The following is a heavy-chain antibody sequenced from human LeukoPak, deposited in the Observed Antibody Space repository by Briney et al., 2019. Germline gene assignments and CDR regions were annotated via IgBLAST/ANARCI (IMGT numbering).Heavy chain of an antibody. D-gene: IGHD6-25*01. Sequence: GGSLRLSCAASGFTFNSYAMHWVRQAPGKGREGVAVTSFDGSEAYYGDSVRGRFTTSRDNSKDTVYLQMNSLRAEDTAVYYCAKDESLTGSDFDYWGQGTLVTVSS. CDR1: GFTFNSYA. CDR2: TSFDGSEA. J-gene: IGHJ4*02. V-gene: IGHV3-30*18. CDR3: AKDESLTGSDFDY.